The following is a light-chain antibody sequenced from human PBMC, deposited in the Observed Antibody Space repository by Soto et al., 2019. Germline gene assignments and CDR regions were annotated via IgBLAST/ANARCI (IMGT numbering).Light chain of an antibody. CDR2: DAS. V-gene: IGKV3-11*01. J-gene: IGKJ5*01. CDR1: QSVSSY. Sequence: EIVLTQSPATLSVSPGERATLSCRASQSVSSYLAWYQQKPGQAPRLLIYDASNRATGIPARFSGSGSETDFTLTISSLEPEDFAVYYCQQRSNWPPITVGQGTRLEIK. CDR3: QQRSNWPPIT.